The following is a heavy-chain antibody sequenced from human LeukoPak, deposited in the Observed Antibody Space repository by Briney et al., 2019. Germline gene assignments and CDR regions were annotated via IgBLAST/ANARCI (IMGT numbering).Heavy chain of an antibody. D-gene: IGHD3-9*01. CDR2: IYYSGST. Sequence: PSETLSLTCTVSGGSISSYYWSWIRQPPGKGLEWIGYIYYSGSTNYNPSLKSRVTISVDTSKNQFSLKLSSVTAADTAVYYCARDYGILTGYSDWGQGTLVTVSS. V-gene: IGHV4-59*01. CDR1: GGSISSYY. J-gene: IGHJ4*02. CDR3: ARDYGILTGYSD.